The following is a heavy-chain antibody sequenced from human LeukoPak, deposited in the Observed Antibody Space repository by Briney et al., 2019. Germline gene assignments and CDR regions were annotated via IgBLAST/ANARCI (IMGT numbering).Heavy chain of an antibody. CDR2: INPSGGST. Sequence: ASVKVSCKASGYTFTSYYMHWVRQAPGQGLEWMGIINPSGGSTSYAQKFQGRVTMTRDTSTSTVYMELSSLRSEDTAVYYCARGPHYYDSSEEAFDIWGQGTMVTVSS. D-gene: IGHD3-22*01. CDR1: GYTFTSYY. V-gene: IGHV1-46*01. J-gene: IGHJ3*02. CDR3: ARGPHYYDSSEEAFDI.